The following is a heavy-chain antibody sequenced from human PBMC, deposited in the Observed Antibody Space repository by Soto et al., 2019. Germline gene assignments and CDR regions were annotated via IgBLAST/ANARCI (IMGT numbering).Heavy chain of an antibody. D-gene: IGHD6-6*01. Sequence: ASVKVSCKACGGTFSSYASSWVRQAPGQGLEWMGGIIPIFGTANYAQKFQGRVTITADESTSTAYMELSSLRSEDTAVYYCTVRSPLIRYYSYYGMQVLGEATTVKVSS. V-gene: IGHV1-69*13. CDR2: IIPIFGTA. CDR1: GGTFSSYA. J-gene: IGHJ6*04. CDR3: TVRSPLIRYYSYYGMQV.